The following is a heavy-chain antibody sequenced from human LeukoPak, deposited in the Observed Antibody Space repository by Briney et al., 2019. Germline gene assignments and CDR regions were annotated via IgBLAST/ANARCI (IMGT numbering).Heavy chain of an antibody. J-gene: IGHJ4*02. Sequence: ASVKVSCKASGGTFSSYAISWVRQAPGQGLEWMGRIIPILGIANYAQKFQGRVTITADKSTSTAYMGLSSLRSEDTAVYYCARGPVGGVYWGQGTLVTVSS. CDR2: IIPILGIA. V-gene: IGHV1-69*04. CDR3: ARGPVGGVY. CDR1: GGTFSSYA. D-gene: IGHD2-8*02.